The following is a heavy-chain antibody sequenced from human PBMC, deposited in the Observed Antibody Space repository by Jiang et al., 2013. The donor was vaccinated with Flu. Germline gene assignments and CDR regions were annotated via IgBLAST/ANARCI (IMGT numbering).Heavy chain of an antibody. CDR3: ARHFRGRFLEWLLLPWSLYFDY. V-gene: IGHV4-39*01. Sequence: GSGLVKPSETLSLTCTVSGGSISSSSYYWGWIRQPPGKGLEWIGSIYYSGSTYYNPSLKSRVTISVDTSKNQFSLKLSSVTAADTAVYYCARHFRGRFLEWLLLPWSLYFDYWGQGTLVTVSS. J-gene: IGHJ4*02. D-gene: IGHD3-3*01. CDR1: GGSISSSSYY. CDR2: IYYSGST.